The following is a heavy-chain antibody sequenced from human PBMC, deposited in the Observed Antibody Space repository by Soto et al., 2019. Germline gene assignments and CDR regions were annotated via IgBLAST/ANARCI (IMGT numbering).Heavy chain of an antibody. J-gene: IGHJ6*02. CDR1: GFTLSSYA. CDR3: AKDYDLWSGYYYYGMDV. D-gene: IGHD3-3*01. Sequence: GGSLRLSCAASGFTLSSYAMSWVRQAPGKGLEWVSAISGSGGSTYYADSVKGRFTISRDNSKNTLYLQMNSLRAEDTAVYYCAKDYDLWSGYYYYGMDVWGQGTTVTVSS. V-gene: IGHV3-23*01. CDR2: ISGSGGST.